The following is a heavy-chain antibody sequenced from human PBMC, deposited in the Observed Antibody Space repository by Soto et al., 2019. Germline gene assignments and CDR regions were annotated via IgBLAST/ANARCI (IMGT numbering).Heavy chain of an antibody. Sequence: DVQLLESGGGLVQPAGSLRLSCAASGFTFSSYAMGWVRQGPGKGLEWVAVVSIGGSTHYADSVRGRFTISRDNSKNTVSLQMNSLAAEDSAVYFCAKRRGAGGHFDYWGQGALVTVS. CDR3: AKRRGAGGHFDY. D-gene: IGHD2-15*01. V-gene: IGHV3-23*01. J-gene: IGHJ4*02. CDR2: VSIGGST. CDR1: GFTFSSYA.